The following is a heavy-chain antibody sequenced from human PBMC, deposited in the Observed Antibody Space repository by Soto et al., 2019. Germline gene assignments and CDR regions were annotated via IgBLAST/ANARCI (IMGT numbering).Heavy chain of an antibody. J-gene: IGHJ6*02. Sequence: ASVKVSCKASGYTFTGYYMHWVRQAPGQGLEWMGWINPNSGGTNYAQKFQGWVTMTRDTSISTAYMELSRLRSDDTAVYYCARDGVTTPKGMDVWGQGTTVTVSS. CDR3: ARDGVTTPKGMDV. D-gene: IGHD4-17*01. CDR2: INPNSGGT. CDR1: GYTFTGYY. V-gene: IGHV1-2*04.